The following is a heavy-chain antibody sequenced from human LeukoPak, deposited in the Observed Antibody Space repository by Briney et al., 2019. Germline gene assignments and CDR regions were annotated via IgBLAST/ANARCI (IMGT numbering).Heavy chain of an antibody. CDR1: GGSVSNYY. Sequence: SETLSLTCTVSGGSVSNYYWSWIRQSPGKGLEGSAYIYYSGRTNYNPSLKSRVTISVDTAENQLSLKLSSVTAAHTALYFCARQASWLPYFDLWGRGTLVSVSS. D-gene: IGHD5-12*01. CDR2: IYYSGRT. CDR3: ARQASWLPYFDL. V-gene: IGHV4-59*08. J-gene: IGHJ2*01.